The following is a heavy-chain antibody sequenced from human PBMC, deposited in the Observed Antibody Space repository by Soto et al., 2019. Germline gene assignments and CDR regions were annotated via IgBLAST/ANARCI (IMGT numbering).Heavy chain of an antibody. V-gene: IGHV4-31*03. J-gene: IGHJ2*01. Sequence: QVQLQESGPGLVKPSQTLSLTCTVSGGSISGGGYYWSWIRQHPGKGLEWIGYIYYSGSTYYNPSLKSRVTISVDTSKNQFSLKLSSVTAADTAVYYCARVSTLVVIRYFDLWGRGTLVTVSS. CDR2: IYYSGST. D-gene: IGHD3-22*01. CDR1: GGSISGGGYY. CDR3: ARVSTLVVIRYFDL.